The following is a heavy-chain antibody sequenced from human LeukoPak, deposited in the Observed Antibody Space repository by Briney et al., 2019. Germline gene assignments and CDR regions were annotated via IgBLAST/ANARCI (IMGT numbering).Heavy chain of an antibody. Sequence: GGSLRLPCAASGFTFDDYAMSWVRQAPGKGLEWVSGINWNGGSTGYVDSVKGRFAISRDNAKNSLYLQMNSLRGEDTALYYCARDAHFGGVFDIWGQGTMVTVSS. CDR3: ARDAHFGGVFDI. CDR1: GFTFDDYA. CDR2: INWNGGST. V-gene: IGHV3-20*04. J-gene: IGHJ3*02. D-gene: IGHD2-21*01.